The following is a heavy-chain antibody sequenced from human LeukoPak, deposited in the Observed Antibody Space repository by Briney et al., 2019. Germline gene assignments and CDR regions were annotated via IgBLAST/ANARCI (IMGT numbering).Heavy chain of an antibody. CDR1: GVSFSGYY. D-gene: IGHD3-22*01. CDR2: INHSGST. CDR3: ALRDDSSGYFDY. Sequence: SETLSLTCAVYGVSFSGYYWSWIRQPPGKGLEWIGEINHSGSTNYNPSHKSRVTISVDTSKNQFSLKLSSVTAADTAVYYCALRDDSSGYFDYWGQGTLVTVSS. J-gene: IGHJ4*02. V-gene: IGHV4-34*01.